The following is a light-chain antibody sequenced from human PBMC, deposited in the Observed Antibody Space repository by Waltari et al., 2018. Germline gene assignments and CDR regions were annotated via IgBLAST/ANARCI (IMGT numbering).Light chain of an antibody. Sequence: EIVLTQSPGTLSLSPGQRVTLSCRASQSVSRALAWYQQKAGQAPRLLIYAASTRAPGIPDRFSGSGSGTDFSLTINRLEPEDFAVYYCQHYVRLPATFGQGTKVEIK. CDR3: QHYVRLPAT. V-gene: IGKV3-20*01. CDR1: QSVSRA. J-gene: IGKJ1*01. CDR2: AAS.